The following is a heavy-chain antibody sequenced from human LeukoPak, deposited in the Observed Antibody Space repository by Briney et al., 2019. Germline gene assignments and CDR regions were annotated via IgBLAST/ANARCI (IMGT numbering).Heavy chain of an antibody. D-gene: IGHD3-10*01. CDR1: GFTFSRYA. J-gene: IGHJ5*02. CDR3: AKDSFGSGGPKWFGP. CDR2: ITGSGSEI. Sequence: GGSLRLSCAGSGFTFSRYAMSCVRDVPGEGLEWVSAITGSGSEIFSTDSVKGRFTISRDNAKNTLYLQMNNLRAEDTAIYYCAKDSFGSGGPKWFGPWGQGTLVTVSS. V-gene: IGHV3-23*01.